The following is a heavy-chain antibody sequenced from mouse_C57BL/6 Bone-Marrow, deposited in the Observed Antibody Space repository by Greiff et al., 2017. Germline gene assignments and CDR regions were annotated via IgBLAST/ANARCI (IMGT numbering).Heavy chain of an antibody. Sequence: QVQLQQSGAELAKPGASVKLSCKASGYTFTSYWMHWVKQRPGQGLEWIGYINPRSGDTQYNQKFKDKATLTADKSSSTVYMQLSVLTSEDSGVYYCARDSSGYYWLAYWGQGTLVTVSA. V-gene: IGHV1-7*01. CDR1: GYTFTSYW. J-gene: IGHJ3*01. CDR2: INPRSGDT. CDR3: ARDSSGYYWLAY. D-gene: IGHD3-2*02.